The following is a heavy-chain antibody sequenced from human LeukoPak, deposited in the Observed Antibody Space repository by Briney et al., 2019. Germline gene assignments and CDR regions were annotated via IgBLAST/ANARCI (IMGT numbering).Heavy chain of an antibody. J-gene: IGHJ5*02. Sequence: GGSLRLSCAPSGFTVSGNYMSWVRQAPGKGLEWVSVVYTGGKTYYADSVKGRFTISRDNSKNTLYLQMNSLRAEDTAVYYCARAAYYYGSGGNWFDPWGQGTLVTVSS. CDR2: VYTGGKT. D-gene: IGHD3-10*01. CDR3: ARAAYYYGSGGNWFDP. V-gene: IGHV3-66*01. CDR1: GFTVSGNY.